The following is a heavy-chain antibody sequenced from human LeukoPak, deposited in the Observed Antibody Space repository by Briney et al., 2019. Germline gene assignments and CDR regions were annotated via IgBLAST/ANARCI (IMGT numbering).Heavy chain of an antibody. J-gene: IGHJ4*02. V-gene: IGHV4-30-2*01. CDR2: IYHSGST. CDR3: ARDLGYDSSEY. Sequence: SETLSLTRAVSGGSISSGGYSWSWIRQPPGKGLEWIGYIYHSGSTYYNPSLKSRVTISVDRSKNQFSLKLSSVTAADTAVYYCARDLGYDSSEYWGQGTLVTASS. CDR1: GGSISSGGYS. D-gene: IGHD3-22*01.